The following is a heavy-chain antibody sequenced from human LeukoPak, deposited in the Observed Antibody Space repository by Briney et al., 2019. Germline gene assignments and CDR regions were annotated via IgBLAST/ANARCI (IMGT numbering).Heavy chain of an antibody. CDR2: IWYDGSNK. D-gene: IGHD3-22*01. Sequence: GGSPRLSCAASGFTFSSYGMHWVRQAPGKGLEWVAVIWYDGSNKYYADSVKGRFTISRDNSKNTLYLQMNRLRAEDTAVYYCAREKYYYDSSGYYYLVGGFDYWGQGTLVTVSS. V-gene: IGHV3-33*01. J-gene: IGHJ4*02. CDR3: AREKYYYDSSGYYYLVGGFDY. CDR1: GFTFSSYG.